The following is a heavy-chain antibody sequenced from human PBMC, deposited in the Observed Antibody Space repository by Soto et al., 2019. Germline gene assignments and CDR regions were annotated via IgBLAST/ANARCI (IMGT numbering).Heavy chain of an antibody. Sequence: EVQLVESGGGLVPPGGSLRLSCATSGFIFTDAWMNWVRQAPGKGLXXXXXXXXXXXXXXXDYAAPVKGRFTISRDDSXXXXXXXXXXXXXXXXXXXXXTTGSYEGYWGQGVLVTVAS. V-gene: IGHV3-15*07. CDR2: XXXXXXXXXX. D-gene: IGHD3-3*01. CDR1: GFIFTDAW. J-gene: IGHJ4*02. CDR3: TTGSYEGY.